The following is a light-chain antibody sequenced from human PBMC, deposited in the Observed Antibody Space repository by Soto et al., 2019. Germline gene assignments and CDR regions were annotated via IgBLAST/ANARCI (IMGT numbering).Light chain of an antibody. V-gene: IGKV4-1*01. J-gene: IGKJ4*01. CDR2: WAS. CDR3: RQDCSTSLT. Sequence: VLTPSSDSLAACLGARATINCKASQSVLYSSNDKNYLVWYQENPGQPPKLLLYWASTRESGVPGRFSGSSSGANFTPPTISLQAQDESASYCRQDCSTSLTFGGGTKVDIK. CDR1: QSVLYSSNDKNY.